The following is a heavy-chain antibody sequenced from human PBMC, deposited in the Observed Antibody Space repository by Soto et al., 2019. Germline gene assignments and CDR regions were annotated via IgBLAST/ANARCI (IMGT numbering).Heavy chain of an antibody. Sequence: EVQLVESGGGLVKPGGSLRLSCAASGFTFSNYNMNWVRQPPGTGLEWVSSITSAGSYIYYAESLKGRVTISRDNAKNSLFLQMNSLRAEDTALYFCARGILGGVRIDYGMDVWGQVTTVTVSS. CDR2: ITSAGSYI. V-gene: IGHV3-21*01. D-gene: IGHD2-8*02. J-gene: IGHJ6*02. CDR1: GFTFSNYN. CDR3: ARGILGGVRIDYGMDV.